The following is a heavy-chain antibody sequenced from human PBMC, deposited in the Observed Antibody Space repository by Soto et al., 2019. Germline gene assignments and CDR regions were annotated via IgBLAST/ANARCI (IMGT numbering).Heavy chain of an antibody. Sequence: QVQLVESGGGVVQPGRSLRLSCAASGFTFSSYAMHWVRQAPGKGLEWVAVISYDGSNKYYADSVKGRFTISRDNSKDTLYLQMNSLRAEDTAVYYCAREGDSRSAAADYWGQGTLVTVSS. CDR1: GFTFSSYA. CDR3: AREGDSRSAAADY. J-gene: IGHJ4*02. V-gene: IGHV3-30-3*01. D-gene: IGHD6-6*01. CDR2: ISYDGSNK.